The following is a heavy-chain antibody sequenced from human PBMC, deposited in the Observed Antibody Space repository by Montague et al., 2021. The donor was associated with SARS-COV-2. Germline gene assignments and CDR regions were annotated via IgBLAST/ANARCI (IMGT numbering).Heavy chain of an antibody. Sequence: PALVKPTQTLTLTCTFSGFSLSTSGVGVGWIRQPPGKALEWLAFIYWDDDKRYSPSLKSRLTITKDTSKNQVVLTMTNMDPVDTATYYCAHSRITMVRGVINYYGMDVWGQGTTVTVSS. CDR3: AHSRITMVRGVINYYGMDV. V-gene: IGHV2-5*02. J-gene: IGHJ6*02. CDR2: IYWDDDK. D-gene: IGHD3-10*01. CDR1: GFSLSTSGVG.